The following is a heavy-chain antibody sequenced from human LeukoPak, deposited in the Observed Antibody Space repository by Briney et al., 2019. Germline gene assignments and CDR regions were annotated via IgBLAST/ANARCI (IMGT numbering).Heavy chain of an antibody. V-gene: IGHV1-69*13. D-gene: IGHD2-15*01. CDR3: AGTIVVVVAATPYHYYYGMDV. Sequence: ASVKVSCKASGGTFSSYAISWVRQAPGQGLEWMGGIIPIFGTANYAQKFQGRATITADESTSTAYMELSSLRSEDTAVYYCAGTIVVVVAATPYHYYYGMDVWGQGTTVTVSS. J-gene: IGHJ6*02. CDR2: IIPIFGTA. CDR1: GGTFSSYA.